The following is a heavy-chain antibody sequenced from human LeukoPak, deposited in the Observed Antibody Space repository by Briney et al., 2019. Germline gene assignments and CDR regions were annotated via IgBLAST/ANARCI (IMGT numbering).Heavy chain of an antibody. CDR3: ASEDIVVVPAAYDY. J-gene: IGHJ4*02. D-gene: IGHD2-2*01. V-gene: IGHV3-53*01. Sequence: GGSLRLSCAASGFTVSSNYMSWVRQAPGKGLEWGSVIYSGGSTYYADSVKGRFTISRDNSKNTLYLQMNSLRAEDTAVYYCASEDIVVVPAAYDYWGQGTLVTVSS. CDR2: IYSGGST. CDR1: GFTVSSNY.